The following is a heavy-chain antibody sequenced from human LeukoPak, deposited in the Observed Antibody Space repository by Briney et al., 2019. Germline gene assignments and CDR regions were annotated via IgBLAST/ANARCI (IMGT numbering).Heavy chain of an antibody. V-gene: IGHV1-46*01. D-gene: IGHD3-22*01. J-gene: IGHJ4*02. CDR3: ARDRSYYDSSGYYPPGYFDY. CDR2: INPSGGST. Sequence: ASVKVSCKASGYTFTSYYMHWVRQAPGQGLEWMGIINPSGGSTSYAQKFQGRVTMTRDTSTSTVYMELSSLRSEDTAVYYCARDRSYYDSSGYYPPGYFDYWGQGTLVTVSS. CDR1: GYTFTSYY.